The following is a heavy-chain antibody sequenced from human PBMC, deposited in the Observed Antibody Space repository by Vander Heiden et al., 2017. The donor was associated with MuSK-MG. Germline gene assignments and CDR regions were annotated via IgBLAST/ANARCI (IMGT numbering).Heavy chain of an antibody. CDR1: GYSFTSYW. V-gene: IGHV5-10-1*03. D-gene: IGHD5-12*01. CDR2: IDPSDSYT. CDR3: ARHQVATIDGYYYYYYMDV. J-gene: IGHJ6*03. Sequence: EVQLVQSGAEVKKPGESLRISCKGSGYSFTSYWIRWVRQMPGKGLEWMGRIDPSDSYTNYSPSFQGHVTISADKSISTAYLQWSSLKASDTAMYYCARHQVATIDGYYYYYYMDVWGKGTTVTVSS.